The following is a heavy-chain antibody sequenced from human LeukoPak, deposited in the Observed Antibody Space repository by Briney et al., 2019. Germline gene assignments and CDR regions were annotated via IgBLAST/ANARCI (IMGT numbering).Heavy chain of an antibody. V-gene: IGHV1-2*02. Sequence: GASVKVSCKASGYTFTGYYMHWVRQAPGQGLEWMGWINPNSGGTNYAQKFQGRVTMTRDTSISTAYMELSRLRSDDTAVYYCARAPPCTSCYAWFDPWGQGTLVTVSS. J-gene: IGHJ5*02. CDR3: ARAPPCTSCYAWFDP. CDR2: INPNSGGT. CDR1: GYTFTGYY. D-gene: IGHD2-2*01.